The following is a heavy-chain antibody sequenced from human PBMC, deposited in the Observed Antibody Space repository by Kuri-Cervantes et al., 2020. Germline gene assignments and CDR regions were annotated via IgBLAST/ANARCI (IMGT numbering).Heavy chain of an antibody. Sequence: ESLKISCAASGFTFSNCWMTWVRQAPGKGLEWVANIKQDGSEKYYVDSVKGRFTISRDNAKNSLYLQMNSLRAEDTAVYYCAREMGNWGYFDYWGQGTLVTVSS. CDR1: GFTFSNCW. J-gene: IGHJ4*02. CDR3: AREMGNWGYFDY. CDR2: IKQDGSEK. V-gene: IGHV3-7*01. D-gene: IGHD7-27*01.